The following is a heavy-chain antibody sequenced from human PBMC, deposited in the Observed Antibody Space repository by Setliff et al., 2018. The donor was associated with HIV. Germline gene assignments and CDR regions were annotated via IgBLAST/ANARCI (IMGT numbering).Heavy chain of an antibody. V-gene: IGHV3-30-3*01. CDR2: ISYDGSNK. D-gene: IGHD2-2*01. J-gene: IGHJ4*02. CDR1: GSTFSSYA. Sequence: HPGGSLRLSCAASGSTFSSYAMHWVRQAPGKGLEWVAVISYDGSNKYYADSVKGRFTISRDNSKNTLYLQMNSLRAEDTAVYYCASHCSSTSCQYDYWGQGTLVTVSS. CDR3: ASHCSSTSCQYDY.